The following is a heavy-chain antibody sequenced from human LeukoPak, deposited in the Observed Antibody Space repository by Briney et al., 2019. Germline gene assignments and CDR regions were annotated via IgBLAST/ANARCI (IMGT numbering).Heavy chain of an antibody. CDR3: ATYTHWVAGDV. V-gene: IGHV3-7*01. D-gene: IGHD3-16*01. CDR2: MNQDGSEK. J-gene: IGHJ6*02. Sequence: GGSLRLSCAASGFTFSDSWMSWVRQAPGKGLEWVANMNQDGSEKDYVDSVKGRFTISRDNTRNSLYLQMGSLRAEDTAVYYCATYTHWVAGDVWGQGTTVTVSS. CDR1: GFTFSDSW.